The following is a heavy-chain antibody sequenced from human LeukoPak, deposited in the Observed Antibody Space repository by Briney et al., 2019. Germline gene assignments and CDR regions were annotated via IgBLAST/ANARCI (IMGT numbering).Heavy chain of an antibody. CDR2: IYADFDNT. V-gene: IGHV3-53*01. CDR3: ARALNRHIGAFEY. CDR1: GFTVSGDY. Sequence: PGGSLRLSCAASGFTVSGDYMSWVRQAPGRRLEWVSVIYADFDNTDYADSVKGRFTISRDNSKNTLYLHMNSLRVDDSATYYCARALNRHIGAFEYWDQGALVTVSS. J-gene: IGHJ4*02. D-gene: IGHD4/OR15-4a*01.